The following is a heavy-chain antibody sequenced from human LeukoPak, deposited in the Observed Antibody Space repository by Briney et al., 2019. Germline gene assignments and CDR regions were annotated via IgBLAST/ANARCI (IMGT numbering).Heavy chain of an antibody. CDR3: ARPSRPRKNLYYFDY. CDR2: INPNSGGT. J-gene: IGHJ4*02. Sequence: RASVKVSCKASGYTFTGYYMHWVRQAPGQGLEWMGWINPNSGGTNYAQKFQGRVTMTRDTSISTAYMELSRLRSDDTAVYYCARPSRPRKNLYYFDYWGQGTLVTVSS. CDR1: GYTFTGYY. V-gene: IGHV1-2*02.